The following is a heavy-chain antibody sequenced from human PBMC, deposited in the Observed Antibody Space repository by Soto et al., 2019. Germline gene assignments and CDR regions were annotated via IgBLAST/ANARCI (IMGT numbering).Heavy chain of an antibody. J-gene: IGHJ4*02. D-gene: IGHD6-19*01. CDR1: GGPISSYY. Sequence: QVQLQESGPGLVKPSETLSLNCTVSGGPISSYYWSWIRQSPGKGLEWIGYIYYSGSTNYNPSLKSRLTIAVDTSKNQFSLELSSVTAADTAVYYCARGSSGWAPRLDYWGQGTLVTVSS. CDR2: IYYSGST. CDR3: ARGSSGWAPRLDY. V-gene: IGHV4-59*01.